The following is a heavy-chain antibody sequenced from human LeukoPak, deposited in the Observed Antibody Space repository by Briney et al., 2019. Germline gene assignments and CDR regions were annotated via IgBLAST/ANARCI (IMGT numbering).Heavy chain of an antibody. CDR1: GFSLTTSGVG. V-gene: IGHV2-5*02. J-gene: IGHJ4*02. CDR2: IYWDDDQ. CDR3: AHRPVTAIHRGNYFDY. Sequence: VSGPTLVNPTQTLTLTCTFSGFSLTTSGVGVGWIRQPPGKALEWLALIYWDDDQRYSPSLKSRPTITKDTSKSQVVLTMTNMDPVDTATYYCAHRPVTAIHRGNYFDYWGQGTLVTVSS. D-gene: IGHD2-21*02.